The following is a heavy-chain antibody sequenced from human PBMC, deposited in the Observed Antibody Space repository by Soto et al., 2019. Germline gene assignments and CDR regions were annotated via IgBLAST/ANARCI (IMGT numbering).Heavy chain of an antibody. CDR3: ARSPPYYYDSSGYSYYFDY. J-gene: IGHJ4*02. CDR1: GYTFTGYY. CDR2: INPNSGGT. Sequence: GASVKVSCKASGYTFTGYYMHWVRQAPGQGLEWMGWINPNSGGTNYAQKFQGWVTMTRDTSISTAYMELSRLRSDDTAVYYCARSPPYYYDSSGYSYYFDYWGQGTLVTVSS. D-gene: IGHD3-22*01. V-gene: IGHV1-2*04.